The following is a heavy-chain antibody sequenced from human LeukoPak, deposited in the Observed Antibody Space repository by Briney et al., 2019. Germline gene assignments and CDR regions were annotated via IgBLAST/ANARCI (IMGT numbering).Heavy chain of an antibody. CDR2: TSGSGDIR. V-gene: IGHV3-23*01. Sequence: GGSLRLSRAASGFTFRNYAMTWVRQAPGKGLEWVSRTSGSGDIRLYADSVKGRFTISRTNSENRPYLQMNSLRADDTGVYYCANYRSGGGGYYSGLEHWGQGTQVTVSS. D-gene: IGHD2-15*01. CDR3: ANYRSGGGGYYSGLEH. J-gene: IGHJ1*01. CDR1: GFTFRNYA.